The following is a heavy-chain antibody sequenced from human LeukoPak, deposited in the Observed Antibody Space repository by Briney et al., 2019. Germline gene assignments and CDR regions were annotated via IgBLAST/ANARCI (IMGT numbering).Heavy chain of an antibody. D-gene: IGHD3-10*01. V-gene: IGHV4-61*02. Sequence: PSETLSLTCTVSGNSISSGDNYWSWIRQPAGKGLEWIGRIYTSGSTNYNPSLKSRVTISVDTSKNQFSLKLSSVTAADTAVYYCARQRLRSGSYYTRQNSPFDYWGQGTLVTVSS. CDR3: ARQRLRSGSYYTRQNSPFDY. CDR2: IYTSGST. J-gene: IGHJ4*02. CDR1: GNSISSGDNY.